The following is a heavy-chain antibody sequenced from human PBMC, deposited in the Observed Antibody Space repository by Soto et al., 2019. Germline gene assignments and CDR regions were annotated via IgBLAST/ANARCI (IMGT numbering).Heavy chain of an antibody. CDR2: IIPILGIA. Sequence: QVQLVQSGAEVKKPGSSVKVSCKASGGTFSRYTISWVRQAPGQGLEWMGRIIPILGIANYAQKFQGRVTITADKSTSTAYMELSSLRSEDTAVYYCARGPGYYYYYMDVWGKGTTVTVSS. V-gene: IGHV1-69*02. CDR1: GGTFSRYT. CDR3: ARGPGYYYYYMDV. J-gene: IGHJ6*03.